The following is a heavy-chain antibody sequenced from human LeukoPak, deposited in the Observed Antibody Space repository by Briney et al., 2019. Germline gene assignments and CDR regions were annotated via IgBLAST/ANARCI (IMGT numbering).Heavy chain of an antibody. Sequence: GGSLRLSCTASGFTFGDYAMSWFRQAPGKGLEWVGFSRNKAYGGTTEYAASVKGRFTISRDDSKNIAYLQMNSLKTEDTGVYYCGSGSGWYSPDYWGQGTLVTVSS. CDR3: GSGSGWYSPDY. V-gene: IGHV3-49*03. CDR2: SRNKAYGGTT. CDR1: GFTFGDYA. D-gene: IGHD6-19*01. J-gene: IGHJ4*02.